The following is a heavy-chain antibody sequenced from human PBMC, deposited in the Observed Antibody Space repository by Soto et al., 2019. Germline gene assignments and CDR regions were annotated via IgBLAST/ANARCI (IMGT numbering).Heavy chain of an antibody. J-gene: IGHJ6*03. CDR1: GFTVSSNY. CDR3: GMVAGRRPYYYYMDV. Sequence: EVQLVESGGGLVQPGGSLRLSCAASGFTVSSNYMSWVRQAPGKGLEWVSVIYSGGSTYYADSVKGRFTISRHNSKNMLYHQMNSLSDEDTAVYYCGMVAGRRPYYYYMDVWGKGTTVTVSS. V-gene: IGHV3-53*04. CDR2: IYSGGST. D-gene: IGHD2-15*01.